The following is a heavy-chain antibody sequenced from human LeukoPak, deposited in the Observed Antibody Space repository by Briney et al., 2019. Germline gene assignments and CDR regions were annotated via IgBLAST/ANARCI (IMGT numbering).Heavy chain of an antibody. CDR2: IYSGGST. CDR3: ARGWRSSRWYVVEWFVP. D-gene: IGHD6-13*01. V-gene: IGHV3-66*01. J-gene: IGHJ5*02. CDR1: GVTVTSKY. Sequence: GGSLRLSSADSGVTVTSKYMSWVREAPGKGLEKVSVIYSGGSTYYADSVKGRFTISRDNSKNTLYLQMNSLRAEDTAVYYCARGWRSSRWYVVEWFVPWGQGTLVTVSS.